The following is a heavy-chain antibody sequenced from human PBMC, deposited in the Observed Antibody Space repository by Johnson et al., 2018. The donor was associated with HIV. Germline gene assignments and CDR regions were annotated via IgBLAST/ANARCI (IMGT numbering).Heavy chain of an antibody. CDR2: ISYDGSNK. CDR3: AKDPPYSSSSPGVFDI. J-gene: IGHJ3*02. V-gene: IGHV3-30*04. D-gene: IGHD6-6*01. CDR1: GFTFNNYA. Sequence: QVQLVESGGGVVQPGRSLRLSCAASGFTFNNYAMHWVRQAPGKGLEWVAVISYDGSNKYYADSVKGRFTISRDNAKNSLFLPMNSLSAEDTAVYYCAKDPPYSSSSPGVFDIWGQGTMVTVSS.